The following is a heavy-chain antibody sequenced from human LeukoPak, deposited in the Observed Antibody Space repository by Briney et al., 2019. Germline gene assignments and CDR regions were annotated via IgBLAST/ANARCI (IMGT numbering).Heavy chain of an antibody. V-gene: IGHV3-21*01. CDR1: GFSFSGNS. D-gene: IGHD3-22*01. Sequence: PGGSLRLSCVGSGFSFSGNSMNWVRQAPGKGLEWVSGISRTSTYIYYADSVQGRFTISRDNAKNSLYLQMDSLRAEDTAVYYCARDLYRIVVVPHYFDYWGQGTLVTVSS. CDR3: ARDLYRIVVVPHYFDY. J-gene: IGHJ4*02. CDR2: ISRTSTYI.